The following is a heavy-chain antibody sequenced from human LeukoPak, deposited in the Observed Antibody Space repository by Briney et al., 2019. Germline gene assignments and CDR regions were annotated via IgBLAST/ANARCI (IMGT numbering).Heavy chain of an antibody. V-gene: IGHV6-1*01. Sequence: SQTLSLTCAISGDSVSSNSAAWNWIRQSPSRGLEWLGMTYYRSKWYNDYAVSVESRITINLDTSKNQFSLQLRSVTPEDTAVYYCAREPGGARYSRYDPFDYWGQGTLVTVSS. CDR3: AREPGGARYSRYDPFDY. CDR1: GDSVSSNSAA. CDR2: TYYRSKWYN. D-gene: IGHD5-12*01. J-gene: IGHJ4*02.